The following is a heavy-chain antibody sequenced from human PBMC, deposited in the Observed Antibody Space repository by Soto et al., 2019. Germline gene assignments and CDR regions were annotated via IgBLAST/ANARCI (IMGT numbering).Heavy chain of an antibody. CDR2: ISNNGAHT. D-gene: IGHD6-13*01. J-gene: IGHJ6*03. CDR1: GFTFSNYE. V-gene: IGHV3-64*01. CDR3: ARQGYSSRWPNVYMDV. Sequence: EAQLVESGGGLVQPGGSLRLSCAASGFTFSNYEMHWVRQAPGKGLEYVSGISNNGAHTDYAKSVKGRFTISKDNSENTMYLKMGSLRAEDMALYYCARQGYSSRWPNVYMDVWGKGTTITVSS.